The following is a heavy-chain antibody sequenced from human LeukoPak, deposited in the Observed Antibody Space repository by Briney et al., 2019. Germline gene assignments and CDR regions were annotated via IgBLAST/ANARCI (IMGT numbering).Heavy chain of an antibody. CDR1: GGSISSYY. CDR3: ARDQYYYDSSAYLFDY. Sequence: PSETLSLTCTVSGGSISSYYWSWIRQPAGKGLGWIGRIHTTGSTNYNPSLKSRVTMSVDTSKNQFSLKLSSVTAADTAVYYCARDQYYYDSSAYLFDYWGQGTLVTVSS. V-gene: IGHV4-4*07. CDR2: IHTTGST. J-gene: IGHJ4*02. D-gene: IGHD3-22*01.